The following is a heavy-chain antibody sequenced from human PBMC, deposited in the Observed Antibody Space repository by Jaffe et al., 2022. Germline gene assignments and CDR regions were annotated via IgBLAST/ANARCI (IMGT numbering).Heavy chain of an antibody. CDR1: GGSISSSNW. J-gene: IGHJ4*02. D-gene: IGHD3-3*01. Sequence: QVQLQESGPGLVKPSGTLSLTCAVSGGSISSSNWWSWVRQPPGKGLEWIGEIYHSGSTNYNPSLKSRVTISVDKSKNQFSLKLSSVTAADTAVYYCARVGDLRFLEWLLEGTFDYWGQGTLVTVSS. V-gene: IGHV4-4*02. CDR2: IYHSGST. CDR3: ARVGDLRFLEWLLEGTFDY.